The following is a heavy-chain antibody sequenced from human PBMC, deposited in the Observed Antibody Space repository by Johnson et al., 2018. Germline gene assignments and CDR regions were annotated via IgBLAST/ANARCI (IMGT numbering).Heavy chain of an antibody. CDR2: LSSSGGNT. D-gene: IGHD3-10*01. CDR1: GFTFSSYA. J-gene: IGHJ3*01. Sequence: VQLVQSGGGLVQPGGSLRLSCAASGFTFSSYAMRWVRPAPGKRPVWVSALSSSGGNTYYADSVKGRLTISSDNSKNTLYLQMNSLRAEDTAGYDGPKGVGVRNVAHDAFDVWGQGTMVTVSS. V-gene: IGHV3-23*04. CDR3: PKGVGVRNVAHDAFDV.